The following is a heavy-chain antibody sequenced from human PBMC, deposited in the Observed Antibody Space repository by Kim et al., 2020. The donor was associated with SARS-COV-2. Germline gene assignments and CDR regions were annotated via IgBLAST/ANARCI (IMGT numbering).Heavy chain of an antibody. CDR1: GLSISMYW. CDR3: ARDVRVEFDH. CDR2: INEGGSEK. D-gene: IGHD2-2*01. J-gene: IGHJ4*02. V-gene: IGHV3-7*03. Sequence: GGSLRLSCGVSGLSISMYWMTWVRQAPGKGLEWVATINEGGSEKYYVDSVKGRFTISRDNAKNALYLQMNNLRAEDTAVYYCARDVRVEFDHWGQGTLVTVSS.